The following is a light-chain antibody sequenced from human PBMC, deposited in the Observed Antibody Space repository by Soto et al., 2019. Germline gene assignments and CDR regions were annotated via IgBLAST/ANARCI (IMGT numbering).Light chain of an antibody. CDR2: RAS. Sequence: DIQMTQSPSTLSASAGDRVTITCRASQTIDMYLAWYQQKPGQAPSLLIYRASSLQSGVPSRFSGSGSGTEFTLTISSLQPDDFATYYCQQSITYPWTFGQGTKV. CDR3: QQSITYPWT. CDR1: QTIDMY. J-gene: IGKJ1*01. V-gene: IGKV1-5*03.